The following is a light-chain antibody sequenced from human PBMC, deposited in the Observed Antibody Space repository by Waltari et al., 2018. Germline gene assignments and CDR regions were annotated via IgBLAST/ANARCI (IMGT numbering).Light chain of an antibody. J-gene: IGKJ2*01. CDR3: QQYYSTPYT. CDR1: QSVLYSSNNKNY. V-gene: IGKV4-1*01. Sequence: GERATINCKSSQSVLYSSNNKNYLAWYQQKPGQPPKLLIYWASTRESGVPDRFSGSGSGTDFTLTISSLQAEDVAVYYCQQYYSTPYTFGQGTKLEIK. CDR2: WAS.